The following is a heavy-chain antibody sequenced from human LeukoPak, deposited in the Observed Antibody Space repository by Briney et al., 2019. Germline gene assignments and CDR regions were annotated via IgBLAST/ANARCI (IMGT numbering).Heavy chain of an antibody. Sequence: ASVKVSCKASGYIFTDYYIHWVRQAPGQGLEWMGWINPNSGNTGYAQKFQGRVTMTRNTSISTAYMELSSLRSEDTAVYYCARNYYDSSGYYYYYYMDVWGKGTTVTISS. V-gene: IGHV1-8*02. CDR2: INPNSGNT. CDR1: GYIFTDYY. J-gene: IGHJ6*03. D-gene: IGHD3-22*01. CDR3: ARNYYDSSGYYYYYYMDV.